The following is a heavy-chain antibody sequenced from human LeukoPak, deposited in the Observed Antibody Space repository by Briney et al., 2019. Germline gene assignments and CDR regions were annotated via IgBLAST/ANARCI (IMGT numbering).Heavy chain of an antibody. CDR1: GFTFSSYS. V-gene: IGHV3-48*01. Sequence: PGGSLRLSCAASGFTFSSYSMKWVRQAPGKGLEWVSYISSSSSTIYYADSVKGRFTISRDNAKNSLYLQMNSLRAEDTAVYYCARGTGVDIDYWGQGTLVTVSS. CDR3: ARGTGVDIDY. CDR2: ISSSSSTI. J-gene: IGHJ4*02. D-gene: IGHD2-15*01.